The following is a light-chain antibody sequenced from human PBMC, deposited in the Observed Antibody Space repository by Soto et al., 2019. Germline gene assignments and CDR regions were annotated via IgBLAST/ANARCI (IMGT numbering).Light chain of an antibody. CDR2: GAS. CDR1: QTITTY. J-gene: IGKJ5*01. CDR3: QQRSNWPAN. Sequence: EIVLTPSPATLSLTPEERATLSCRASQTITTYLAWYQQKPGQPPRLLIYGASNRATGIPARFSGSGSGTDFTLTISNLEPEDFAVYYCQQRSNWPANFGQGTRLEIK. V-gene: IGKV3-11*01.